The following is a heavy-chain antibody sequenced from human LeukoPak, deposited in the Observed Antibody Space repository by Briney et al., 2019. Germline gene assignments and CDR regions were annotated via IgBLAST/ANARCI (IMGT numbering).Heavy chain of an antibody. J-gene: IGHJ4*02. Sequence: PGGSLRLSCAASGFTFSSYWMSWVRPAPGKGLEWVANIKQDGSERYYVDSVKGRFTISRDNAKNSLYLQMNSLRAEDTAVYYCARDWDDSSGFPFDYWGQGALVTVSS. CDR1: GFTFSSYW. CDR3: ARDWDDSSGFPFDY. CDR2: IKQDGSER. V-gene: IGHV3-7*01. D-gene: IGHD3-22*01.